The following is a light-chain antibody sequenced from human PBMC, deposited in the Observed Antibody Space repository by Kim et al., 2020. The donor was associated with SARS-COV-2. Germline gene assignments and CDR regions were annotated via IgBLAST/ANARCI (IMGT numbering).Light chain of an antibody. CDR2: VGTGGIVG. J-gene: IGLJ1*01. CDR1: SGYSNYK. CDR3: GADHGSGSNFVYV. Sequence: TCTLSSGYSNYKVDWYQQRPGKGPRFVMRVGTGGIVGSKGDGIPDRFSVLGSGLNRYLTIKNIKEEDESDYHCGADHGSGSNFVYVFGTGTKVTVL. V-gene: IGLV9-49*01.